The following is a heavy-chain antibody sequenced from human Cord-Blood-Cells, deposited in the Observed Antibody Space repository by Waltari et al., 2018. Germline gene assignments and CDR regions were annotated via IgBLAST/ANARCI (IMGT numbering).Heavy chain of an antibody. V-gene: IGHV4-4*02. CDR1: GGSISSSNW. D-gene: IGHD3-10*01. Sequence: QVQLQESGPGLVKPSGTLSLTCAVSGGSISSSNWWSWVRQPPGKGLEWIGEIYHSGSTNYNPSLKSRVTIAVDKSKNQFSLKLSSVTAADTAVYYCARDLGSSGSGSYYNYWGQGTLVTVSS. J-gene: IGHJ4*02. CDR3: ARDLGSSGSGSYYNY. CDR2: IYHSGST.